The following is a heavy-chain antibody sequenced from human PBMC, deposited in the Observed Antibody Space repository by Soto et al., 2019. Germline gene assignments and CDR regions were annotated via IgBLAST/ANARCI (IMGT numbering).Heavy chain of an antibody. Sequence: GGSLRLSCAASGFTFSSYSMHWVRQGPGKGLEWVAFISFDGSDKYYADSVKGRFTISRDNAKNTLFLQMNSLRFEDTAVYYCSSPHCSGGSCYWGGFDNWGQGTLVTVS. D-gene: IGHD2-15*01. J-gene: IGHJ4*02. V-gene: IGHV3-30*01. CDR1: GFTFSSYS. CDR2: ISFDGSDK. CDR3: SSPHCSGGSCYWGGFDN.